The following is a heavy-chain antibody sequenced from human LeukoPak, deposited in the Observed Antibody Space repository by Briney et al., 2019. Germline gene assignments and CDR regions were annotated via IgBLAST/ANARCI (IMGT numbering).Heavy chain of an antibody. CDR3: AIDEYYYDSSGYYYGEDY. J-gene: IGHJ4*02. CDR2: MNPNSGNT. CDR1: GYTFTSYD. Sequence: EASVKVSCKASGYTFTSYDINWVRQATGQGLELMGWMNPNSGNTGYAQKFQGRVTMTRNTSISTAYMELSSLRSEDTAVYYCAIDEYYYDSSGYYYGEDYWGQGTLVTVSS. V-gene: IGHV1-8*01. D-gene: IGHD3-22*01.